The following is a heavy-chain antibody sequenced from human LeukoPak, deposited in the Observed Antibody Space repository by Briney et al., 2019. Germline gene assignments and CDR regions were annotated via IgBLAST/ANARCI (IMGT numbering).Heavy chain of an antibody. J-gene: IGHJ4*02. CDR3: ASTNDYGDYPNPFDY. D-gene: IGHD4-17*01. V-gene: IGHV1-69*13. CDR1: GGTFISYA. CDR2: IIPIFGTA. Sequence: ASVKVSCKASGGTFISYAISWVRQAPGQGLEWMGGIIPIFGTANYAQKFQGRVTITADESTSTAYMELSSLRSEDTAVYYCASTNDYGDYPNPFDYWGQGTLVTVSS.